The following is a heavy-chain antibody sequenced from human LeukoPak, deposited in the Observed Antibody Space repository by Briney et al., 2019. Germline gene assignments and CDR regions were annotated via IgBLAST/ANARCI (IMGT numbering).Heavy chain of an antibody. V-gene: IGHV1-69*05. J-gene: IGHJ5*02. CDR1: GGTFSSYA. CDR3: ARTIAARPEWFDP. Sequence: SVKVSCKASGGTFSSYAISWVRQAPGQGLEWMGGIIPIFGTANYAQKFQGRVTITTDESTSTAYMELSSLRSEDTAVYYCARTIAARPEWFDPWGQGTLVTVSS. CDR2: IIPIFGTA. D-gene: IGHD6-6*01.